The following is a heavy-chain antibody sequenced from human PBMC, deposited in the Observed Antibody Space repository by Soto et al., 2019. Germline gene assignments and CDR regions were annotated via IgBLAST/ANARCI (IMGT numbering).Heavy chain of an antibody. Sequence: QLQLQESGPGLVKPSETLSLTCTVSGGSISSSSYYWGWIRQPPGKGLEWIGSIYYSGSTYYNPSLKSQVTISVDTSKDQFSLELSSVTAADTAVYYCAGDSHDYEVGDFDYWGQGTLVTVSS. D-gene: IGHD4-17*01. CDR2: IYYSGST. CDR3: AGDSHDYEVGDFDY. CDR1: GGSISSSSYY. V-gene: IGHV4-39*02. J-gene: IGHJ4*02.